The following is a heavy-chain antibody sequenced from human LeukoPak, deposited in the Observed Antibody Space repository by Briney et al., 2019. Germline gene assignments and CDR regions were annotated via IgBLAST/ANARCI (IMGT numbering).Heavy chain of an antibody. V-gene: IGHV4-59*01. CDR3: AGRMGVWGSYRFYYYYYMDV. CDR2: IYYSGST. Sequence: KTSETLSLTCTVSGGSISSYYWSWIRQPPGKGLEWIGYIYYSGSTNYNPSLKSRVTISVDTSKNQFSLKLSSVTAADTAVYYCAGRMGVWGSYRFYYYYYMDVWGKGTTVTISS. D-gene: IGHD3-16*02. J-gene: IGHJ6*03. CDR1: GGSISSYY.